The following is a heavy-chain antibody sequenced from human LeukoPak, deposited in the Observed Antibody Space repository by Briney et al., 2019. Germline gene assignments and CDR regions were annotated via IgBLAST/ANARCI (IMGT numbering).Heavy chain of an antibody. Sequence: GGSLRLSCAASGFTFSSYSMNWVRQAPGKGLEWVSYISSSGSTIYYADSVKGRFTISRDNAKNSLYLQMNSLRAEDTAVYYCVRPAGLGNPDAFDIWGQGTMVTVSS. J-gene: IGHJ3*02. D-gene: IGHD3-10*01. V-gene: IGHV3-48*04. CDR2: ISSSGSTI. CDR1: GFTFSSYS. CDR3: VRPAGLGNPDAFDI.